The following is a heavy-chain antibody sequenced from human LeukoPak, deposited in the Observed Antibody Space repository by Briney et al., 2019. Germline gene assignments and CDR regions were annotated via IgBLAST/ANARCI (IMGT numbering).Heavy chain of an antibody. Sequence: PSETLSLTCTVSGGSISSYYWSWIRQPPGKGLEWIGDIYYSGNTNYNTSLKSRVTMSVDRPKNQFSLKVTSVTTADTAVYYCARVLSGSSKVFDCWGQGTLVTVSS. CDR3: ARVLSGSSKVFDC. CDR2: IYYSGNT. J-gene: IGHJ4*02. CDR1: GGSISSYY. V-gene: IGHV4-59*01. D-gene: IGHD3-10*01.